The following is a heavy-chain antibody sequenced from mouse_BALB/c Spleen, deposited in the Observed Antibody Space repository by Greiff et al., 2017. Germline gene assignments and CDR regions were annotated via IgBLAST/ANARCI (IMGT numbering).Heavy chain of an antibody. CDR2: ISSGGSYT. D-gene: IGHD2-4*01. J-gene: IGHJ3*01. CDR1: GFTFSSYG. CDR3: ARHAITTAY. V-gene: IGHV5-6*01. Sequence: VQLKESGGDLVKPGGSLKLSCAASGFTFSSYGMSWVRQTPDKRLEWVATISSGGSYTYYPDSVKGRFTISRDNAKNTLYLQMSSLKSEDTAMYYCARHAITTAYWGQGTLVTVSA.